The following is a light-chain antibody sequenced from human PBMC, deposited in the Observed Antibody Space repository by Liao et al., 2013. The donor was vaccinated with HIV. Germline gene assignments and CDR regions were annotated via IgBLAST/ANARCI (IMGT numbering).Light chain of an antibody. V-gene: IGLV3-21*01. CDR3: QAWDRNTAI. CDR1: NIENKA. J-gene: IGLJ2*01. CDR2: YDN. Sequence: SYELTQPPSVSVAPGQTATITCGGDNIENKAVHWYQQRPGQAPVLVIFYDNDRPSGIPARFRGANSGNTATLTISRVEAGDEADYYCQAWDRNTAIFGGGTKLTVL.